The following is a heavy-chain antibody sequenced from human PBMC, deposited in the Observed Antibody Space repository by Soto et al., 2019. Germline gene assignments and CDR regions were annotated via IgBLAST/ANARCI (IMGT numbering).Heavy chain of an antibody. Sequence: SETLSLTCTVSGGSISSYYWSWIRQPPGKGLEWIGDIYYSGSTNYNPSLKSRVTISVDTSKNQFSLKLSSVTAADTAVYYCAREQYYGSGSYYDYWGQGTLVTVSS. CDR3: AREQYYGSGSYYDY. D-gene: IGHD3-10*01. CDR1: GGSISSYY. J-gene: IGHJ4*02. V-gene: IGHV4-59*01. CDR2: IYYSGST.